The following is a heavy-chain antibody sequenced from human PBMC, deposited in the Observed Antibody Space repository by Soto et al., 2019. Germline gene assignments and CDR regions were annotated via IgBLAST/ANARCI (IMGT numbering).Heavy chain of an antibody. D-gene: IGHD1-26*01. V-gene: IGHV3-23*01. CDR3: DRGAGDSHFDY. J-gene: IGHJ4*02. CDR1: GFTLNNYA. Sequence: DVQLLESGGGLVQPGGSLRLSCAASGFTLNNYAMSWVRQAPGKGLEWVSSINYRGDSTYYADSVKGRFTISRDNSKNTLYLQMNSLRAEDTAVYYCDRGAGDSHFDYWGQGTLVIVSS. CDR2: INYRGDST.